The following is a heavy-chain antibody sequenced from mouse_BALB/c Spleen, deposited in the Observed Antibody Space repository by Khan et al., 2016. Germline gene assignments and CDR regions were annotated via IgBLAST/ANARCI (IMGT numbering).Heavy chain of an antibody. J-gene: IGHJ1*01. Sequence: VQLKESGAELVKPGASVKLSCTTSGFNIKDTYMHWVKQRPEQGLEWIGRIDPANGNTKYDQKFQGKATITADKYSNTAYLQLSSLTSEDTAVYYCARWGLPIYWYFDVWGAGTTVTVSS. CDR1: GFNIKDTY. CDR2: IDPANGNT. CDR3: ARWGLPIYWYFDV. V-gene: IGHV14-3*02. D-gene: IGHD2-2*01.